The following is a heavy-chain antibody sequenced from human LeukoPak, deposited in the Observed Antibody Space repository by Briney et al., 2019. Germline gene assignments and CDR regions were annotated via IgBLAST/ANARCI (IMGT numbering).Heavy chain of an antibody. CDR2: ISGSGGST. V-gene: IGHV3-23*01. CDR3: AKGDIAARPLVG. J-gene: IGHJ4*02. Sequence: PGGSLRLSCAASGFTFSSYAMSWVRQARGKGLKWVSAISGSGGSTYYADSVKGRFTISRDNSKNTLYLQMNSLRAEATAVYYCAKGDIAARPLVGWGQGTLVTVSS. CDR1: GFTFSSYA. D-gene: IGHD6-6*01.